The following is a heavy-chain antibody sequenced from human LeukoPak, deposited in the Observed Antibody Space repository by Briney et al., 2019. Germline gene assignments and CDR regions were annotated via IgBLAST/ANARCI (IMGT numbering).Heavy chain of an antibody. CDR3: ATGTYYYDSSGYFVY. CDR1: GGTFSSYA. D-gene: IGHD3-22*01. J-gene: IGHJ4*02. Sequence: SVKVSCKASGGTFSSYAISWVRQAPGQGLEWMGGIIPIFGTANYAQKFQGRVTMTEDTSTDTAYMELSSLRSEDTAVYYCATGTYYYDSSGYFVYWGQGTLVTVSS. CDR2: IIPIFGTA. V-gene: IGHV1-69*06.